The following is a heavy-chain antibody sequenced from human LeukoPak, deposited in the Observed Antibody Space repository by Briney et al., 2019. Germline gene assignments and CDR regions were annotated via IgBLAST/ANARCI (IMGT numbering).Heavy chain of an antibody. V-gene: IGHV3-74*03. D-gene: IGHD3-16*02. Sequence: GGSLRLSCAPSGFTFSSYWMHWIRQAPGKGLEWVSRINTDGSTITYADSVKGRFTISRDSARNTLYLQMNSLRDEDTAVYYCARAGSYRFDYWGQGTLVTVSS. J-gene: IGHJ4*02. CDR3: ARAGSYRFDY. CDR2: INTDGSTI. CDR1: GFTFSSYW.